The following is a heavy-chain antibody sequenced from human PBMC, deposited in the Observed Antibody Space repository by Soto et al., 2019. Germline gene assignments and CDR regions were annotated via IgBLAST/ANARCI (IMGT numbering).Heavy chain of an antibody. CDR1: GGTFSRHA. CDR3: ARRDRYYYGSGTRTSWDV. Sequence: QVQLVQSGAEVRKPGSSVKVSCKASGGTFSRHAISWVRQAPGQGLEWMGGIIPIFGTANYAQKFQGRVTITADESTSTAYMELSSLRSEDTAVYYCARRDRYYYGSGTRTSWDVWGQGTTVTVSS. D-gene: IGHD3-10*01. CDR2: IIPIFGTA. V-gene: IGHV1-69*01. J-gene: IGHJ6*02.